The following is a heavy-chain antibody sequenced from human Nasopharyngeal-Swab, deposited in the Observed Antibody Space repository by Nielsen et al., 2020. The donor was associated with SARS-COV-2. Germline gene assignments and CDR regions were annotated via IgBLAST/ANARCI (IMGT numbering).Heavy chain of an antibody. V-gene: IGHV3-30*18. CDR1: GFTFSSYG. D-gene: IGHD1-26*01. J-gene: IGHJ3*02. CDR2: ISYDGSNK. CDR3: AKGWGGSYVDAFDI. Sequence: GESLKISCAASGFTFSSYGMHWVRQAPGKGLEWVAVISYDGSNKYYADSVKGRFTISRDNSENTLYLQMNSLRAEDTAVYYCAKGWGGSYVDAFDIWGQGTMVTVSS.